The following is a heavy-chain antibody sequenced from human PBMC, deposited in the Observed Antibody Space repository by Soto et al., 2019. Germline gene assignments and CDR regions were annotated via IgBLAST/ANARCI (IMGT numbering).Heavy chain of an antibody. CDR2: ISYDGSNK. V-gene: IGHV3-30*18. CDR1: GFTFSSYS. CDR3: AKGSGITIFGVVTKY. D-gene: IGHD3-3*01. J-gene: IGHJ4*02. Sequence: QVQLVESGGGVVQPGRSLRLSCAASGFTFSSYSMHWVRQAPGKGLEWVAVISYDGSNKYYADSVKGRFTISRDNSKNTLYLQMNSLRAEDTAVYYCAKGSGITIFGVVTKYWGQGTLVTVSS.